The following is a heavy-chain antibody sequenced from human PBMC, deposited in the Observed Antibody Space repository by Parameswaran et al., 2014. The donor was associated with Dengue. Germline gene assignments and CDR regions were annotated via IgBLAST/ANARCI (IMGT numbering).Heavy chain of an antibody. V-gene: IGHV1-3*01. J-gene: IGHJ4*02. Sequence: WVRQAPGQRLEWMGWINAGNGNTKYSQKFQGRVTITRDTSASTAYMELSSLRSEDTAVYYCARGSTSLLWGDYWGQGTLVTVSS. D-gene: IGHD2-2*01. CDR3: ARGSTSLLWGDY. CDR2: INAGNGNT.